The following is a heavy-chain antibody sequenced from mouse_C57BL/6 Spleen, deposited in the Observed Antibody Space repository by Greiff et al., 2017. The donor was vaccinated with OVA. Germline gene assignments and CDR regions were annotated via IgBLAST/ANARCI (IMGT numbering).Heavy chain of an antibody. J-gene: IGHJ2*01. CDR3: ARKLLYYFDY. CDR1: GYTFTDYN. CDR2: INPNNGGT. Sequence: EVKLQESGPELVKPGASVKMSCKASGYTFTDYNMHWVKQSHGKSLEWIGYINPNNGGTSYNQKFKGKATLTVNKSSSTAYMELRSLTSEDSAVYYCARKLLYYFDYWGQGTTLTVSS. V-gene: IGHV1-22*01.